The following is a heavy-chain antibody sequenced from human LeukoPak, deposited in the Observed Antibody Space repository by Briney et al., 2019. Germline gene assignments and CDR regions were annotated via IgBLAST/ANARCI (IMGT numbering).Heavy chain of an antibody. CDR1: GFTFSSYV. CDR2: ISGSGGST. J-gene: IGHJ4*02. V-gene: IGHV3-23*01. Sequence: GGSLRLSCAASGFTFSSYVMSWVRQAPGKGLEWVSAISGSGGSTYYADSVKGRFTISRDNSKNTLYLQMNSLRAEDTAVYYCAKDRYYYGSGSYHLLDYWGQGTLVTVSS. CDR3: AKDRYYYGSGSYHLLDY. D-gene: IGHD3-10*01.